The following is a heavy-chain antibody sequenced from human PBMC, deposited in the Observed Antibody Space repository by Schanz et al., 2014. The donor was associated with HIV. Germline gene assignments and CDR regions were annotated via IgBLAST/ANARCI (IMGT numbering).Heavy chain of an antibody. CDR2: INPNSGGT. CDR1: GYTFTGYY. CDR3: AREYSSGYYYYGMDV. Sequence: QVQLVQSGAEVKKPGASVKVSCKASGYTFTGYYMHWVRQAPGQGLEWMGWINPNSGGTNYAQKFQGRVTMTRDTSISTAYMELSRLRSDDTAVYYCAREYSSGYYYYGMDVWGQGTTVTVSS. J-gene: IGHJ6*02. D-gene: IGHD3-22*01. V-gene: IGHV1-2*02.